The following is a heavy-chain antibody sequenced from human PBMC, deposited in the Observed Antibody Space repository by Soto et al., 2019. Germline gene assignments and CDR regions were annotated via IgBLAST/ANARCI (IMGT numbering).Heavy chain of an antibody. CDR3: ARGPRESGEWLLFDY. J-gene: IGHJ4*02. CDR1: GYTFSNYE. CDR2: MNPNDGNT. D-gene: IGHD3-3*01. Sequence: ASVKVSCKASGYTFSNYEINWVRKASGQGLEWMGRMNPNDGNTGYAQNFQGRVSMTRNTSIKTAYMELSSLRSDDTAVYYCARGPRESGEWLLFDYWGQGALVTVSS. V-gene: IGHV1-8*01.